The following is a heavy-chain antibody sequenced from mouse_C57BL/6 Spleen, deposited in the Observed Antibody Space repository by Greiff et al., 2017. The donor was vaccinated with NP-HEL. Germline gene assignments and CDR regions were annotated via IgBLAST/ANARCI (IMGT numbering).Heavy chain of an antibody. J-gene: IGHJ4*01. V-gene: IGHV5-17*01. CDR3: ARWLRMDY. Sequence: EVKLVESGGGLVKPGGSLKLSCAASGFTFSDYGMHWVRQAPEKGLEWVAYISSGSSTIYYADTVKGRFTISRDNAKNTLFLQMTSLRSEDTAMYYCARWLRMDYWGQGTSVTVSS. D-gene: IGHD2-2*01. CDR2: ISSGSSTI. CDR1: GFTFSDYG.